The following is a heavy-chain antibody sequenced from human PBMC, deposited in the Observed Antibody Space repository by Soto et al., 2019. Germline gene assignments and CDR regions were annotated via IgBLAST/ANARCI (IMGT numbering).Heavy chain of an antibody. CDR2: VWYDGGNK. V-gene: IGHV3-33*01. J-gene: IGHJ6*02. Sequence: QVQLVEYGGGVDQPGRSLRLSCAASGFTFSSYGMHWVRQAPGKGLEWVAFVWYDGGNKYYADSVKGRFTISRDNSKNTLYLQMNSLRDEDTAVYYCVRAAGYSGNDYVYYYGMDVWGQGTTVTVSS. D-gene: IGHD5-12*01. CDR1: GFTFSSYG. CDR3: VRAAGYSGNDYVYYYGMDV.